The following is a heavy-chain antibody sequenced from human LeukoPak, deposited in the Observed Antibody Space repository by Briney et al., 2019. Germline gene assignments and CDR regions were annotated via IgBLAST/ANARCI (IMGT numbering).Heavy chain of an antibody. CDR2: INHRGST. J-gene: IGHJ5*02. CDR3: ARGDLSSGYYL. Sequence: SETLSLTCTVSGGSISSSSYYWGWVRQPPGKGLEWIGEINHRGSTNYNPSLKSRVTISVDTSKNQFSLKLSSATAADTAVYYCARGDLSSGYYLWGQGTLVTVSS. D-gene: IGHD3-22*01. V-gene: IGHV4-39*07. CDR1: GGSISSSSYY.